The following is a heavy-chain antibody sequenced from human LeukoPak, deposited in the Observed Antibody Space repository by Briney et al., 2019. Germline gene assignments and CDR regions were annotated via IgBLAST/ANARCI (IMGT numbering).Heavy chain of an antibody. CDR3: ARGPSNEPFDY. Sequence: PSETLSLTCAVYGGSFSGYYWSWLRQPPGKGLEWIGEINHSGSTNYNPSLKSRVTISVDTSKNQFSLKLSSVTAADTAVYYCARGPSNEPFDYWGQGTLVTVSS. D-gene: IGHD1-1*01. CDR2: INHSGST. V-gene: IGHV4-34*01. CDR1: GGSFSGYY. J-gene: IGHJ4*02.